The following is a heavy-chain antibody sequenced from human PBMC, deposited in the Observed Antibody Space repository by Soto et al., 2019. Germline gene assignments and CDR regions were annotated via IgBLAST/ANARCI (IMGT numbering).Heavy chain of an antibody. CDR2: MNPNSGNT. CDR3: AIARRVIRIYFDY. D-gene: IGHD4-17*01. CDR1: GYTFTSYD. J-gene: IGHJ4*02. V-gene: IGHV1-8*01. Sequence: GASVKVSCKASGYTFTSYDINWVRQATGQGLEWMGWMNPNSGNTGYAQKFQGRVTMTRNTSISTAYMELSSLRAVDTAVYYCAIARRVIRIYFDYWGQGTLVTVSS.